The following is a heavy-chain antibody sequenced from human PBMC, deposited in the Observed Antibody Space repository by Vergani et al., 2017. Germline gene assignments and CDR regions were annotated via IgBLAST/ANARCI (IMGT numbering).Heavy chain of an antibody. V-gene: IGHV1-2*02. D-gene: IGHD3-22*01. J-gene: IGHJ3*02. CDR2: INPNSDGA. CDR3: ARDPNFYDSSYYPADAFDI. Sequence: QVQLVQSGAEVKKPGASVRVSCKASGYTFTDYYIHWVRQAPGQGLEWMGWINPNSDGADYAQKFQGRVTMTRDKSISTAYMELSRLSSDETAVYYCARDPNFYDSSYYPADAFDIWGQGTVVTVSS. CDR1: GYTFTDYY.